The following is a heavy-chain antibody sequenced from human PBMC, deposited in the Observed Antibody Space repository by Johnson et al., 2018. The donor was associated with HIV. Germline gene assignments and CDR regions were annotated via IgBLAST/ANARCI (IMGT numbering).Heavy chain of an antibody. CDR3: ARWVMVRGREAFDI. J-gene: IGHJ3*02. D-gene: IGHD3-10*01. CDR1: GFSFKDYY. Sequence: QVQLVESGGGLVKPGGSLRLSCATSGFSFKDYYMNWVRQTPGKGLEWVSHISSSGTIKYYADSVKGRFTISRDKSKNTLFLQMNSLRAEDTAVYYCARWVMVRGREAFDIWGQGTMVTVSS. V-gene: IGHV3-11*01. CDR2: ISSSGTIK.